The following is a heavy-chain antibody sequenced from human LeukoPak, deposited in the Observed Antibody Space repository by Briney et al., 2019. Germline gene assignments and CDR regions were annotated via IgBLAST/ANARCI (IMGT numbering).Heavy chain of an antibody. CDR2: IYYSGST. J-gene: IGHJ3*02. D-gene: IGHD2/OR15-2a*01. Sequence: SETLSLTCTVSGYSISSGYYWGWIRRPPGKGLEWIGYIYYSGSTNYNPSLKSRVTISVDTSKNQFSLKLSSVTAADTAVYYCARDFSLLRGFDIWGQGTMVTVSS. V-gene: IGHV4-61*01. CDR3: ARDFSLLRGFDI. CDR1: GYSISSGYY.